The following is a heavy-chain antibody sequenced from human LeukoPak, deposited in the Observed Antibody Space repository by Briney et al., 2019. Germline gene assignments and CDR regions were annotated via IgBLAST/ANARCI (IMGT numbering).Heavy chain of an antibody. CDR2: IYYSGST. V-gene: IGHV4-59*01. D-gene: IGHD3-22*01. Sequence: SETLSLTCTVSGGSISSYYWSWIRQPPGKGLEWIGYIYYSGSTNYNPSLKSRVTISVDTSRNQFSLKLSSVIAADTAVYYCARYYYDSSGYHLFDYWGQGTLVTVSS. CDR1: GGSISSYY. J-gene: IGHJ4*02. CDR3: ARYYYDSSGYHLFDY.